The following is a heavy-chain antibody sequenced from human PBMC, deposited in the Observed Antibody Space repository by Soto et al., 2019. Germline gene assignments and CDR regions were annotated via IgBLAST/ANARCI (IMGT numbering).Heavy chain of an antibody. CDR1: GDSINNYF. Sequence: SETLSLTCTISGDSINNYFWNRSRQTPGKGLEWIGYISYSGSTSYNPSPQSRVTISSDTSKNHFSLKLSSVTAADTAVYYCARARQRDTGRGLDVWGQGTTVTVSS. J-gene: IGHJ6*02. CDR2: ISYSGST. V-gene: IGHV4-59*01. D-gene: IGHD5-18*01. CDR3: ARARQRDTGRGLDV.